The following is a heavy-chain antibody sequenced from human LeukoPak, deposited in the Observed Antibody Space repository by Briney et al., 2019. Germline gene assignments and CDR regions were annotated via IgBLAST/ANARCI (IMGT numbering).Heavy chain of an antibody. J-gene: IGHJ4*02. CDR2: IDSSSSTI. V-gene: IGHV3-48*01. CDR3: AREVSEGFDF. CDR1: GFDFSTYS. Sequence: GGSLRLSCAASGFDFSTYSMHWVRRAPGRGLEWLSYIDSSSSTIYYADSVKGRFTISRDNAKNSLYLQMNSLRAEDTALYYCAREVSEGFDFWGQGTLVTVSS. D-gene: IGHD3-22*01.